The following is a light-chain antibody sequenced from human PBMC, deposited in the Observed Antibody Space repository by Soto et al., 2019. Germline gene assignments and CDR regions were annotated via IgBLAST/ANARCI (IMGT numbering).Light chain of an antibody. CDR2: GAF. V-gene: IGKV3-15*01. J-gene: IGKJ2*01. CDR3: QQYHNWPHT. CDR1: QSVDIN. Sequence: EILMTQSPATLSVSPGGRATLSCRASQSVDINLAWYQQRPGQSPRLLVYGAFTRATGLPARFSGRGSGTEFTLTISSLQFEDFAVYYCQQYHNWPHTFGQGTKLEI.